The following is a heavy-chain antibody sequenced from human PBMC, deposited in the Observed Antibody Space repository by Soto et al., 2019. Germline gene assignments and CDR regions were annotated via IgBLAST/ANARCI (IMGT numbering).Heavy chain of an antibody. J-gene: IGHJ5*02. CDR1: GFTFSNYA. V-gene: IGHV3-23*01. D-gene: IGHD6-13*01. CDR2: ISGSGDST. Sequence: GGSLRLSCATSGFTFSNYAMNWVRQAPGKGLEWVSGISGSGDSTYYPDSVKGRFTISRDHSKNTLYLEMNSLRADDTAIYYCAKAPRDTSSWNWFDPWGQGTLVTVSS. CDR3: AKAPRDTSSWNWFDP.